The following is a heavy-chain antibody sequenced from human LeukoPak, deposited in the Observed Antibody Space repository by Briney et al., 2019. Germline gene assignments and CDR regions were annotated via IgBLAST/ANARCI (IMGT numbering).Heavy chain of an antibody. Sequence: SQTLSLTCTVSGGSTSGGGYYWSWIRQHPGKGLEWIGYIYYSGSTYYNPPLKGRVTISVETSKNQFSLKLSSVTAADTAVYYCAMDSSGFGYFDYWGQGTLVTVSS. J-gene: IGHJ4*02. V-gene: IGHV4-31*03. CDR3: AMDSSGFGYFDY. CDR2: IYYSGST. CDR1: GGSTSGGGYY. D-gene: IGHD3-22*01.